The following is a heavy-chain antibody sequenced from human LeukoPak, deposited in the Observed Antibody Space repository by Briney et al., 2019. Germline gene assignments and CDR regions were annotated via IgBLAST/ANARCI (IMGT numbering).Heavy chain of an antibody. CDR2: IRSRAYGGTT. CDR3: TRAHYDYVWGSYRLHLPYYYYMDV. D-gene: IGHD3-16*02. V-gene: IGHV3-49*04. Sequence: GGSLRLSCAASGFTFSSYGMHWVRQAPGKGLEWVGFIRSRAYGGTTEYAASVKGRFTIPRDDSKSIAYLQMNSLKTEDTAVYYCTRAHYDYVWGSYRLHLPYYYYMDVWGKGTTVTISS. J-gene: IGHJ6*03. CDR1: GFTFSSYG.